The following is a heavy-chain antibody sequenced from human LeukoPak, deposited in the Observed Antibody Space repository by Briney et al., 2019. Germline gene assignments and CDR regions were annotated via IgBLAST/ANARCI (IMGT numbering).Heavy chain of an antibody. CDR2: INHSGST. V-gene: IGHV4-34*01. J-gene: IGHJ4*02. Sequence: PSETLSLTCAVYGGSFSDYYWSWIRQPPEKGLEWIGEINHSGSTNYNPSLKSRVSISLDTSKNQFSLKLSSVTAADTAVYHCARGTRIWVYWGQGTLVTVSS. CDR1: GGSFSDYY. D-gene: IGHD3-22*01. CDR3: ARGTRIWVY.